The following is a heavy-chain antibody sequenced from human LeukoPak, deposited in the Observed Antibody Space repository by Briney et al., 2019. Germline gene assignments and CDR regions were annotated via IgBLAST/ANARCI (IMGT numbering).Heavy chain of an antibody. CDR2: IIPILGTA. D-gene: IGHD2-21*02. Sequence: VASVKVSCKASGGTFSSYTISWVRQAPGQGLEWVGRIIPILGTANYAQKFQGRVTITADKSTSTAYMELSSLRSEDTAVYYCAREKSSHCCYYFDYWGQGTLVTVSS. CDR3: AREKSSHCCYYFDY. CDR1: GGTFSSYT. V-gene: IGHV1-69*08. J-gene: IGHJ4*02.